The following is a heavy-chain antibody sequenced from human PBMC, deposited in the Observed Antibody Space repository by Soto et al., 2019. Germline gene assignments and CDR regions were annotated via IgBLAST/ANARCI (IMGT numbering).Heavy chain of an antibody. CDR1: GGSISSGGYS. J-gene: IGHJ5*02. Sequence: QLQLQESGSGLGKPSQTLSLTCAVSGGSISSGGYSWSWIRQPPGKGLEWIGYIYYSGGSYYHSSLRSRVTISVDRSKNQFSLNLSSVTAADTAVYYCARVPGPGGQGPLVTVSS. CDR3: ARVPGP. D-gene: IGHD3-10*01. V-gene: IGHV4-30-2*01. CDR2: IYYSGGS.